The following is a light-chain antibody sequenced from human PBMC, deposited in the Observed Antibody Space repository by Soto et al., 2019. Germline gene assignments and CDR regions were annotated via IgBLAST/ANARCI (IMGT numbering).Light chain of an antibody. CDR3: QQYGSSPLWT. J-gene: IGKJ1*01. V-gene: IGKV3-20*01. CDR2: GAS. CDR1: QSISSSY. Sequence: EIGLTQSPGTLSLSPGERVTLSCRASQSISSSYLAWYQQKPGQAPSLLIYGASSRATGIPDRFSGSGSGTDFTLTISRLEPEDFAVYYCQQYGSSPLWTFGQGTKVEIK.